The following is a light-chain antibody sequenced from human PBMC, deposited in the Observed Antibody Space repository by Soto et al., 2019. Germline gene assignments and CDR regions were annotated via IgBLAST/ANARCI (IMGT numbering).Light chain of an antibody. CDR2: GAS. J-gene: IGKJ1*01. Sequence: EIVMTQSPATLSVSPGERATLSCRASQSVGSNLAWYQHKPGQAPRLLIHGASTRATGLPSRFSGSGSGTEFILTISSLHPDDFAVYYCQQYHNWPRTFGQGTKVEIK. CDR1: QSVGSN. CDR3: QQYHNWPRT. V-gene: IGKV3-15*01.